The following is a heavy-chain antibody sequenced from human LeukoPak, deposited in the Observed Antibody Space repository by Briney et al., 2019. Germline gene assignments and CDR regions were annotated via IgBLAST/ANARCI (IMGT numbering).Heavy chain of an antibody. J-gene: IGHJ3*02. CDR1: GYTFAAYY. V-gene: IGHV1-2*02. Sequence: ASVKVSCKASGYTFAAYYMHWVRHAPGQGLEWMGWINPISGGTNYAQQFQGGVTMTRDTSSSTAYMELSRLRSDDTAVYYCARVFYYDSSGDYCLGAFDMWGQGRMV. D-gene: IGHD3-22*01. CDR3: ARVFYYDSSGDYCLGAFDM. CDR2: INPISGGT.